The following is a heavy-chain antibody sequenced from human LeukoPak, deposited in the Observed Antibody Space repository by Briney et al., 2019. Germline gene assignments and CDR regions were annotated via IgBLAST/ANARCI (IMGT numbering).Heavy chain of an antibody. J-gene: IGHJ6*03. CDR2: ISTYNGNT. V-gene: IGHV1-18*01. Sequence: ASVKVSCKASGYTFTSYGISWVRQAPGQGLEWLGWISTYNGNTHYAQKLQGRVTMTTDTSTTTAYMELRSLRSDDTAEYYCAREGLRSIAARRGTRDYMDVWGKGTTVIVSS. CDR3: AREGLRSIAARRGTRDYMDV. CDR1: GYTFTSYG. D-gene: IGHD6-6*01.